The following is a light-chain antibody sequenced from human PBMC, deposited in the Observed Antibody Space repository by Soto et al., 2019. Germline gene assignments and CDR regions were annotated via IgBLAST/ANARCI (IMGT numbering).Light chain of an antibody. Sequence: QSALTQPASVSGSPGQSITISCTGTSSDVGGYNYVSWYQQHPGKAPKLMIYDVSNRPSGVSNRFSGSKSGNTASLTISGRQAEDEADYYCSSYTSSSTLNVFGTGTKVNVL. CDR1: SSDVGGYNY. CDR3: SSYTSSSTLNV. CDR2: DVS. V-gene: IGLV2-14*01. J-gene: IGLJ1*01.